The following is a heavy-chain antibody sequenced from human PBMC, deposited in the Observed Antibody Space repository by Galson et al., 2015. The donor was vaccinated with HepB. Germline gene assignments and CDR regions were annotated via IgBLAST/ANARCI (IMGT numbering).Heavy chain of an antibody. D-gene: IGHD5-12*01. CDR2: ISSGSPTI. Sequence: SLRLSCAASGLTFSSYSMNWVRQAPGKGLEWVSYISSGSPTIYYADSVKGRFTISRDNAKDSMYLQMNSLRAEDTAVYYCARDAGWLRTKYYFDYWGQGTLVTVSS. V-gene: IGHV3-48*04. CDR1: GLTFSSYS. J-gene: IGHJ4*02. CDR3: ARDAGWLRTKYYFDY.